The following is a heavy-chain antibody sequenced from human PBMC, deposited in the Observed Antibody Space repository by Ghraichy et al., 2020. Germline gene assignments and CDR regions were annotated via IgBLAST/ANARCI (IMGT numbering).Heavy chain of an antibody. CDR2: IYYNGNT. CDR3: ARLIAVPARGIDY. J-gene: IGHJ4*02. CDR1: GGSISSSTYY. V-gene: IGHV4-39*01. D-gene: IGHD6-19*01. Sequence: SETLSLTCTVSGGSISSSTYYWGWIRQPPGKGLEWIGSIYYNGNTYYNPSLQIRVTISVDTSKNQFSMNLSSLTAADTAVYYCARLIAVPARGIDYWGQGTLATVSS.